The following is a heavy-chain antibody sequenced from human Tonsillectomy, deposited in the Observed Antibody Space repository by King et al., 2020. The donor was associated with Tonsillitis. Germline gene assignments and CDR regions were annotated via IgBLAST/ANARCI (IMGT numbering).Heavy chain of an antibody. CDR2: INSDGSST. V-gene: IGHV3-74*01. D-gene: IGHD4-17*01. CDR3: ASPCVGAKYGDPRAY. CDR1: GFTFSSYW. J-gene: IGHJ4*02. Sequence: VQLVESGGGLVQPGGSLRLSCAASGFTFSSYWMHWVRQAPGKGLVWVSRINSDGSSTSYADSVKGRFTISRDNAKNTLYLQMNSLRAEDTAVYYCASPCVGAKYGDPRAYWGQGTLVTVSS.